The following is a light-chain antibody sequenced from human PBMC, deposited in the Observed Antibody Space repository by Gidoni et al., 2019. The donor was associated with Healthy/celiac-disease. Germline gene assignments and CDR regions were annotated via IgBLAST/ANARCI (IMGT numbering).Light chain of an antibody. Sequence: IVMTQSPATLSLSPSERDTLSCSASQSVSSNLAWSQQKPGQAPTLLIYGASTRATAIPTRVSGSGCGTEFTLTISSMQSEDLEVYYCQRYNNWPPYTFGQXTKLEIK. CDR1: QSVSSN. CDR2: GAS. V-gene: IGKV3-15*01. CDR3: QRYNNWPPYT. J-gene: IGKJ2*01.